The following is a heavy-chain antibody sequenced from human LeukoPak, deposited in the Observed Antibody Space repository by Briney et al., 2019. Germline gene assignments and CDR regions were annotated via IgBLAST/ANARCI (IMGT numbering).Heavy chain of an antibody. V-gene: IGHV4-4*07. D-gene: IGHD5-24*01. CDR1: GGSISSYY. Sequence: SETLSLTCTVSGGSISSYYWSWIRQPAGKGLEWIGRIYTSGSTNYNPSLKSRVTMSVDTSKNQFSLKLSSVTAADTAVYYCARVKDGCNSDYFDYWGQGTLVTVSS. J-gene: IGHJ4*02. CDR2: IYTSGST. CDR3: ARVKDGCNSDYFDY.